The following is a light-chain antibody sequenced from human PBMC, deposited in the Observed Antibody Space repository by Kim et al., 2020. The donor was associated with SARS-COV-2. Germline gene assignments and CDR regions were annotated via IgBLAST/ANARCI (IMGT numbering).Light chain of an antibody. CDR3: QAWDRRTSTWV. CDR1: ELGDKY. CDR2: QDN. Sequence: AGQTACSPCSGYELGDKYGCGNQQKPGQAPVLVIYQDNKWPSGTPGRFSGSNSGNTATLTISGTQALDEAVYYCQAWDRRTSTWVFGGGTQLTVL. J-gene: IGLJ3*02. V-gene: IGLV3-1*01.